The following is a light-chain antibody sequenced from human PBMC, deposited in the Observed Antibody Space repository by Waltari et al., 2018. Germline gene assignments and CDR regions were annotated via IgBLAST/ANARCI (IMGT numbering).Light chain of an antibody. Sequence: EIVFTQSPGTLSLSPGERAPLSCRASQSVSRSLAWYQQKPGQAPRLLIYDASTRATGIPDRFSGSGSGTDFSLTISRLEPEDFAVYYCQKYVSLPATFGQGTKVEIK. V-gene: IGKV3-20*01. CDR3: QKYVSLPAT. J-gene: IGKJ1*01. CDR1: QSVSRS. CDR2: DAS.